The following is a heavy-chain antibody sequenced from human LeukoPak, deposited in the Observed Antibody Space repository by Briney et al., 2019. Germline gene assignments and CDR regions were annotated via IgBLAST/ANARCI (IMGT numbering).Heavy chain of an antibody. V-gene: IGHV1-8*02. CDR3: ARGRTVTTPLLYYYYYMDV. D-gene: IGHD4-11*01. J-gene: IGHJ6*03. CDR1: GYTFTSYG. CDR2: MNPNSGNT. Sequence: ASVKVSCKASGYTFTSYGISWVRQAPGQGLEWMGWMNPNSGNTGYAQKFQGRVTMTRNTSISTAYMELSSLRSEDTAVYYCARGRTVTTPLLYYYYYMDVWGKGTTVTVSS.